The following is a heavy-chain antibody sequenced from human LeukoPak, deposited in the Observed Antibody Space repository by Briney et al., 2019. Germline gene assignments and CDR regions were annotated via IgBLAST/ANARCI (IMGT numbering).Heavy chain of an antibody. V-gene: IGHV1-2*06. CDR2: INPNSGGT. CDR1: GYTFTGYY. J-gene: IGHJ4*02. D-gene: IGHD3-22*01. Sequence: ASVKVSCKASGYTFTGYYMHWVRQAPGQGLEWMGRINPNSGGTNYAQKFQGRVTMPRDTSISTAYMELRSLRSDDTAVYYCARGGYYDSPETDYWGQGTLVTVSS. CDR3: ARGGYYDSPETDY.